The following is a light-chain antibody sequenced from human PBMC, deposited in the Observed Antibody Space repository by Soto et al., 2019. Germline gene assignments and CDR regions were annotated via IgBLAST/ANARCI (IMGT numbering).Light chain of an antibody. CDR2: DAS. CDR3: QQYSSRST. V-gene: IGKV1-5*01. CDR1: QSISNW. J-gene: IGKJ1*01. Sequence: DIDMTQSPSTLPASVGDSVTITCRASQSISNWLACYQQKPGKXPXXLIYDASSLQSGVPSRFTGSGFGTDFTLTISSLQPGDSATDDCQQYSSRSTFGQGTKVDIK.